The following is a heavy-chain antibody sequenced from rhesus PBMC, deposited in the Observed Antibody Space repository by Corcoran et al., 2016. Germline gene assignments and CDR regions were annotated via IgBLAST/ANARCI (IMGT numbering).Heavy chain of an antibody. D-gene: IGHD6S26*01. Sequence: QVQLQESGPELVKPSETLSLTCAVSGGSISSSNWWSWIRQPPGKRLEWIGRISGSRGSTRYNPSLKSRVTISTDTSKNQFSLKLSAVTAADTAVYYCASVTAGLDYWGQGVLVTVSS. J-gene: IGHJ4*01. CDR1: GGSISSSNW. CDR2: ISGSRGST. V-gene: IGHV4-92*01. CDR3: ASVTAGLDY.